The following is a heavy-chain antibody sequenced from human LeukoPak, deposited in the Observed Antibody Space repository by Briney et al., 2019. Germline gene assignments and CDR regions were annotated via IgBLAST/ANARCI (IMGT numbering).Heavy chain of an antibody. D-gene: IGHD6-13*01. CDR1: GYTFTAFY. V-gene: IGHV1-2*02. Sequence: GASVKVSCKASGYTFTAFYMHWVRQAPGQGLEWMVWINPNSGATNYAQKFQGRVTMTRDTSISTAYMELSRLRSDDTAVYYCARAHLIAAAGYNWFDPWGQGTLVTVSS. CDR3: ARAHLIAAAGYNWFDP. J-gene: IGHJ5*02. CDR2: INPNSGAT.